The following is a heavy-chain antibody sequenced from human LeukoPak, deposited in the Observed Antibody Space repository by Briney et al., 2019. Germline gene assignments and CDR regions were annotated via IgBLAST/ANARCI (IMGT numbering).Heavy chain of an antibody. Sequence: ASVKVSCKASGYTFTSYGISWVRQAPGQGLEWMGWISAYNGNTNYAQKLQGRVTMTTDTSTSTAYMELRSLRSDDTAVYYCARSSRSTSRGWIYSGSYYDYYYYGMDVWGQGTTVTVSS. CDR1: GYTFTSYG. CDR2: ISAYNGNT. D-gene: IGHD1-26*01. J-gene: IGHJ6*02. CDR3: ARSSRSTSRGWIYSGSYYDYYYYGMDV. V-gene: IGHV1-18*01.